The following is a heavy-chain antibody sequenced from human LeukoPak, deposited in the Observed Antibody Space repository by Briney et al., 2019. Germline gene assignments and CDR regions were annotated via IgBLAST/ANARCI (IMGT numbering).Heavy chain of an antibody. V-gene: IGHV3-23*01. CDR1: GFTFSSYA. CDR3: AKARLYSSSCHDY. D-gene: IGHD6-13*01. Sequence: PGGSLRLSCAASGFTFSSYAMSWVRQAPGKGLEWVSAISGSGGSTYYADSVKGQFTISRDNSKNTLYLQMNSLRAEDTAVYYRAKARLYSSSCHDYWGQGTLVTVSS. J-gene: IGHJ4*02. CDR2: ISGSGGST.